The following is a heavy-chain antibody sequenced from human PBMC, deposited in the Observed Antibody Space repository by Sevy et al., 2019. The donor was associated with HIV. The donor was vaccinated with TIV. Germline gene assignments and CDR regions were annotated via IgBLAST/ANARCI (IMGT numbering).Heavy chain of an antibody. J-gene: IGHJ4*02. D-gene: IGHD3-10*01. CDR2: ITISGGTT. CDR3: AKDRVSGTYYTGDFDY. CDR1: GFTFSNYA. Sequence: GGSLRLSCAASGFTFSNYAMSWVRQAPGKGLEWVSVITISGGTTYYADSVKGRFTISRASSKNTLYLQMNSLRAEDTAVYYCAKDRVSGTYYTGDFDYWGQGTLVTVSS. V-gene: IGHV3-23*01.